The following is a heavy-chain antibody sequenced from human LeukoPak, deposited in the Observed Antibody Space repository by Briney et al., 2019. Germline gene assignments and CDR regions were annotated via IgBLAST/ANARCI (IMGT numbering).Heavy chain of an antibody. V-gene: IGHV3-30*04. CDR1: GITFSSYA. J-gene: IGHJ3*02. Sequence: GGSLRIPCATPGITFSSYAIHWVRPAPGKGLGWGAVISYYGSNKYFASSLEGRFTISRDNAKNPLYLQMNSLRAEDTAGYYCARVDGYLQRAFDMWGQGTMVTVSS. D-gene: IGHD3-9*01. CDR2: ISYYGSNK. CDR3: ARVDGYLQRAFDM.